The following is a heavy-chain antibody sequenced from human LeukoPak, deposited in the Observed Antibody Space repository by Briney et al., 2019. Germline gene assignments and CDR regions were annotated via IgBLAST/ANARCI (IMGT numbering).Heavy chain of an antibody. D-gene: IGHD3-22*01. Sequence: GGSLRLSCAASGFTFSNYAVHWVRQAPGKGLEWVAVISSDGSNKYYADSMKGRFTISRDNSKNTLYLQMDSLTAEDTAVYYCARDVWSSGYHGGYFDYWGRGILVTVSS. V-gene: IGHV3-30-3*01. CDR3: ARDVWSSGYHGGYFDY. J-gene: IGHJ4*02. CDR1: GFTFSNYA. CDR2: ISSDGSNK.